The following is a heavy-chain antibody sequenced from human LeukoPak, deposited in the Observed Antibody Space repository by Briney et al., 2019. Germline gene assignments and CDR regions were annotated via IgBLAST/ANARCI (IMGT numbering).Heavy chain of an antibody. J-gene: IGHJ4*02. Sequence: GGSLRLSCAASGFTFSTYGMHWVRQVPGKGLEWVAIIWYDGSKKYYADYVKGRFTISRDNSNNTLYLQINSLRAEDTAVYYCARGDRDLYCSSTSCYPVLGGQGTLVTVSS. V-gene: IGHV3-33*01. CDR2: IWYDGSKK. D-gene: IGHD2-2*01. CDR1: GFTFSTYG. CDR3: ARGDRDLYCSSTSCYPVL.